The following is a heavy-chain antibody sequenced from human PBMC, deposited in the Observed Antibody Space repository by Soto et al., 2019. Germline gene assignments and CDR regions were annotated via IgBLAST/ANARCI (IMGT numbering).Heavy chain of an antibody. Sequence: SETLSLTCAVSGGSLRGHYWSWIRQSPEKGLEWIGEINHSGFTNYNPTLKSRVTISRDASKNQFSLRLSSMTAADSAVYFCARAAVKLGATLFDSWGQGTLVTVSS. CDR3: ARAAVKLGATLFDS. CDR1: GGSLRGHY. V-gene: IGHV4-34*01. CDR2: INHSGFT. J-gene: IGHJ4*02. D-gene: IGHD1-26*01.